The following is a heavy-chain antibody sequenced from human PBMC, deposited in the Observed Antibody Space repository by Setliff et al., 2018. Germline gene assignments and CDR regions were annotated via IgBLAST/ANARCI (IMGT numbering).Heavy chain of an antibody. CDR1: GYTLSNSI. CDR2: ISAYNGKT. J-gene: IGHJ4*02. CDR3: LRLVGYCTKIACQATSGDEV. V-gene: IGHV1-18*01. D-gene: IGHD2-8*01. Sequence: ASVKVSCKSSGYTLSNSILSWVRQAPGQGLEWVGWISAYNGKTYSAPKFQDRVTLTTHTSTNMGYLELRDLRSDDTAVYYCLRLVGYCTKIACQATSGDEVWGLGTLVTVSS.